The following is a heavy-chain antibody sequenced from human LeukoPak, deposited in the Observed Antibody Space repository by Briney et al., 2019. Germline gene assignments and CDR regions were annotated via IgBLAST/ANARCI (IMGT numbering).Heavy chain of an antibody. Sequence: GGSLRLSCTASGFTFGNYAMSWVRQAPGKGLVWVSRINSDGSSTSYADSVKGRFTISRDNAKNTLYLQMNSLRAEDTAVYYCARDREPYDFWSGYHWFDPWGQGTLVTVSS. CDR3: ARDREPYDFWSGYHWFDP. CDR2: INSDGSST. V-gene: IGHV3-74*01. J-gene: IGHJ5*02. D-gene: IGHD3-3*01. CDR1: GFTFGNYA.